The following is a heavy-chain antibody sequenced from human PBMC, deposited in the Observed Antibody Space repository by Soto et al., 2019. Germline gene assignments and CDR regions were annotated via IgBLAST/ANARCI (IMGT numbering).Heavy chain of an antibody. Sequence: EVQLVESGVGLVQPGGSLKLSCAASGFTFSGSAMHWVRQASGQGMEWVGRIRSKANSYATAYAASVKGRFTISRDDSKTTAYLQMNILKPEDTAVYYCTMGLLWFGAYWGQGTLVTVSS. CDR3: TMGLLWFGAY. V-gene: IGHV3-73*02. D-gene: IGHD3-10*01. CDR1: GFTFSGSA. CDR2: IRSKANSYAT. J-gene: IGHJ4*02.